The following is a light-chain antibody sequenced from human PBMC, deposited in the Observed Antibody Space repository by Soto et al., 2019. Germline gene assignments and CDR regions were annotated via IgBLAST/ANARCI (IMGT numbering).Light chain of an antibody. CDR3: QSSDKSPDSSYV. CDR2: DDT. J-gene: IGLJ1*01. Sequence: QSVLTQPPSVSGAPGQTITISCSGTSSNIGAGYAVRWYQHLPGTAPKLLIFDDTNRPSGVPDRFSGSRSGASASLAITGLQADDEGDYYCQSSDKSPDSSYVFGSGTKVTVL. V-gene: IGLV1-40*01. CDR1: SSNIGAGYA.